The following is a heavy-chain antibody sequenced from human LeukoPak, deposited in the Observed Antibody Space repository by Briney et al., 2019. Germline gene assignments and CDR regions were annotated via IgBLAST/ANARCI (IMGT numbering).Heavy chain of an antibody. CDR3: ARDRVHCSGGSCFVLDAFDI. CDR2: INHSGST. CDR1: GGSFSGYY. V-gene: IGHV4-34*01. Sequence: SETLSLTCAVYGGSFSGYYWSWIRQPPGKGLEWIGEINHSGSTNYNPSLKSRVAISVDTSKNQFSLKLSSVTAADTAVYYCARDRVHCSGGSCFVLDAFDIWGQGTMVTVSS. D-gene: IGHD2-15*01. J-gene: IGHJ3*02.